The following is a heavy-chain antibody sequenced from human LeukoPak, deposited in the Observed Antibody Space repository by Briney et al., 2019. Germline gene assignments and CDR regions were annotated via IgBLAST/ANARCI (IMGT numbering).Heavy chain of an antibody. Sequence: ASVKVSCKTSGYTFTSYYIHWVRQAPGQGLEWMGIINPSGGSTSYAQKFQGRVTMTRDTSTSTVYMYLSSLRSEDTAVYYCARDSLYGVVDYWGQGTLVTVSS. CDR2: INPSGGST. D-gene: IGHD4-17*01. V-gene: IGHV1-46*01. CDR1: GYTFTSYY. CDR3: ARDSLYGVVDY. J-gene: IGHJ4*02.